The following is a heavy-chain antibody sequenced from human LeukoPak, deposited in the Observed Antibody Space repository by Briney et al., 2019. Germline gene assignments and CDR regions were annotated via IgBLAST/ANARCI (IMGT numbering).Heavy chain of an antibody. D-gene: IGHD1-1*01. CDR1: GYTFTVYY. CDR2: INPNSGGT. V-gene: IGHV1-2*02. J-gene: IGHJ4*02. CDR3: ARVPTHTPLLSVPYFDY. Sequence: ASVTVSCKASGYTFTVYYMHWVRQAPGQGLEWMGWINPNSGGTNYAQKFQGRVTMTRDTSISTAYMELSRLRSDDTAVYYCARVPTHTPLLSVPYFDYWGQGTLVTVSS.